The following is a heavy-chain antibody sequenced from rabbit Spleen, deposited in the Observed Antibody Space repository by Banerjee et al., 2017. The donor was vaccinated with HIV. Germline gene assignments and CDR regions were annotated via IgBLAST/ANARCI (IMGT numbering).Heavy chain of an antibody. J-gene: IGHJ4*01. Sequence: EESGGGLVQPEGSLTLTCTASGFSFSSSYWICWVRQAPGKGLEWIGCIYIGDGSTYYASWAKGRFTISKTSSTTVTLQMTSLTAADTATYFCARGYYNDGYAVYGYAHNLWGPGTLVTVS. V-gene: IGHV1S45*01. CDR1: GFSFSSSYW. CDR3: ARGYYNDGYAVYGYAHNL. CDR2: IYIGDGST. D-gene: IGHD6-1*01.